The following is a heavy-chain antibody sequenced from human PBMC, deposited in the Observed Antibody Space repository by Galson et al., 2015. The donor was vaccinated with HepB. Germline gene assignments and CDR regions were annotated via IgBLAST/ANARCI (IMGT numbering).Heavy chain of an antibody. CDR3: ARYRNPVPAAILGGEYYFDY. CDR2: IIPIFGTA. V-gene: IGHV1-69*13. D-gene: IGHD2-2*02. Sequence: SVKVSCKASGGTFSSYAISWVRQAPGQGLEWMGGIIPIFGTANYAQKFQGRVTITADESTSTAYMELSSLRSEDTAVYYCARYRNPVPAAILGGEYYFDYWGQGTLVTVSS. CDR1: GGTFSSYA. J-gene: IGHJ4*02.